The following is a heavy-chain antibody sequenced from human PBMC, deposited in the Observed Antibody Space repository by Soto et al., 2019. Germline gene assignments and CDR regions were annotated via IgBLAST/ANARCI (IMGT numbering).Heavy chain of an antibody. CDR2: IYWDDDK. Sequence: SGPTLVNPTQTLTLTCTFSGFSLSTSGVGVGWIRQPPGKALEWLALIYWDDDKRYSPSLKSRLTTTKDTSKNQVVLTMTNMDPVDTATYYCAHRPSYCSGGSCYSGFDYWGQGTLVTVSS. D-gene: IGHD2-15*01. J-gene: IGHJ4*02. CDR3: AHRPSYCSGGSCYSGFDY. CDR1: GFSLSTSGVG. V-gene: IGHV2-5*02.